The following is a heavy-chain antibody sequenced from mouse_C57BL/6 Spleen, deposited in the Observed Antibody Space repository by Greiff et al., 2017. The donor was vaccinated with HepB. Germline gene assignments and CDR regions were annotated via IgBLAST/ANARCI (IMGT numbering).Heavy chain of an antibody. J-gene: IGHJ1*03. D-gene: IGHD1-1*01. CDR2: IYPGSGST. V-gene: IGHV1-55*01. Sequence: QVQLQQSGAELVKPGASVKMSCKASGYTFTSYWITWVKQRPGQGLEWIGDIYPGSGSTNYNEKFKSKATLTVDTSSSTAYMQLSSLTSEDSAVYYCARWSYYGSSDWYFDVWGTGTTVTVSS. CDR1: GYTFTSYW. CDR3: ARWSYYGSSDWYFDV.